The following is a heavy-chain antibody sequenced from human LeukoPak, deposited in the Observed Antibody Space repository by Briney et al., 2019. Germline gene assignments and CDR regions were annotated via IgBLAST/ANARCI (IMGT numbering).Heavy chain of an antibody. CDR3: ARLSDSSGYYYPSYYFDY. CDR1: GYSFTSYW. Sequence: GESLKISCKGSGYSFTSYWIGWVRQMPGKGLEWMGIIYPGDSDTRYSPSFQGQVTISADKSISTAYLQWSSLKASDTAMYYCARLSDSSGYYYPSYYFDYWGQGTLVTVSS. J-gene: IGHJ4*02. CDR2: IYPGDSDT. V-gene: IGHV5-51*01. D-gene: IGHD3-22*01.